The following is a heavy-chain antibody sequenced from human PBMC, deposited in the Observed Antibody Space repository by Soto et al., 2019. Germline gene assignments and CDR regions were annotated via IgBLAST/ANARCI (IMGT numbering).Heavy chain of an antibody. V-gene: IGHV4-31*03. CDR3: ARDSGVAAAGFFEY. CDR2: IYYSGST. CDR1: GGSISSGGYY. D-gene: IGHD6-13*01. Sequence: SETLSLTCTVSGGSISSGGYYLSWIRQHPGKGLEWIGYIYYSGSTYYNPSLKSRVTISVDTSKNQFSLKLSSVTAADTAVYYCARDSGVAAAGFFEYWGQGTLVTVSS. J-gene: IGHJ4*02.